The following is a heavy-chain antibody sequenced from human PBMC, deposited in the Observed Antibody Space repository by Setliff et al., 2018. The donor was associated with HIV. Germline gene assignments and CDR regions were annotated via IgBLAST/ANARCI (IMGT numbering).Heavy chain of an antibody. CDR2: MFYNGKAE. D-gene: IGHD1-20*01. CDR3: AKGGNNWNPHSYYYYMDV. V-gene: IGHV3-30*02. J-gene: IGHJ6*03. Sequence: GGSLRLSCVASGFSFSTSVINWVRQAPGKGPELVAFMFYNGKAEEYADSVKGRFTSSRDNSKNPLYLEMNSLRPEDTAVYYCAKGGNNWNPHSYYYYMDVWGKGTTVTVSS. CDR1: GFSFSTSV.